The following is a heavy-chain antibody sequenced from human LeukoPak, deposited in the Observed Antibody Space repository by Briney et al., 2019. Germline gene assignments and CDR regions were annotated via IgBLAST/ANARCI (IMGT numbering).Heavy chain of an antibody. Sequence: GGSLRLSCAASGFTVSSNYMSWVRQAPGKGLEWVSVIYSGGSTYYADSVKGRFTISRDNSKNTLYLQMNRLRAEDTAVYYCARVSSSGWTHFDYWGQGTLVTVSS. V-gene: IGHV3-66*01. J-gene: IGHJ4*02. CDR2: IYSGGST. D-gene: IGHD6-19*01. CDR3: ARVSSSGWTHFDY. CDR1: GFTVSSNY.